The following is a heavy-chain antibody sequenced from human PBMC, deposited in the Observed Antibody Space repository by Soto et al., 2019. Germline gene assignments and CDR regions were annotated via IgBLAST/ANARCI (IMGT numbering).Heavy chain of an antibody. D-gene: IGHD3-9*01. CDR2: ISSSSSYI. CDR1: GFTFSSYS. J-gene: IGHJ6*03. Sequence: PGGSLRLSCAASGFTFSSYSMNWVRQAPGKGLEWVSSISSSSSYIYYADSVKGRFTISRDNAKNSLYLQMNSLRAEDTAVYYCARDNDVLRYFDWLSTMDVWGKGTTVTVSS. V-gene: IGHV3-21*01. CDR3: ARDNDVLRYFDWLSTMDV.